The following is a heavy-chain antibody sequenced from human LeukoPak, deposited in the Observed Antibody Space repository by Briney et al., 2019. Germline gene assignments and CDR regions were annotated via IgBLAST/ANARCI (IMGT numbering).Heavy chain of an antibody. D-gene: IGHD1-1*01. J-gene: IGHJ4*02. CDR3: ARKNERGVTDY. V-gene: IGHV3-30*03. CDR2: ISYDGTRR. Sequence: PGRSLRLSCAASGFSFTCCGMHWVRQAPGKGLEWVAVISYDGTRRYYADSMKGRFTISRDNAKNTVYLHMDSLRAEDTAVYYCARKNERGVTDYWGQGALVTVSS. CDR1: GFSFTCCG.